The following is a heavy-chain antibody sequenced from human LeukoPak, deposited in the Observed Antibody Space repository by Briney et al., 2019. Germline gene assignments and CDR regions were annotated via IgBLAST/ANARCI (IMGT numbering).Heavy chain of an antibody. CDR3: ARDRGRQLVDYFDY. J-gene: IGHJ4*02. CDR1: GGPISSGDYY. V-gene: IGHV4-30-4*08. CDR2: IYYSGST. Sequence: SEILSLTCTVSGGPISSGDYYWSWIRQPPGKGLEWIGYIYYSGSTYYNPSLKSRVTISVDTSKNQFSLKLSSVTAADTAVYYCARDRGRQLVDYFDYWGQGTLVTVSS. D-gene: IGHD6-13*01.